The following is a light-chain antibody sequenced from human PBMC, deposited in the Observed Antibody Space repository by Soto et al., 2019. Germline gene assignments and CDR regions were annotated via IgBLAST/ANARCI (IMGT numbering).Light chain of an antibody. Sequence: EIVLTQSPATLSLSPGERATLSCRASQSVSRHLAWYQQKPGQAPRLLIYDASNSATGIPARFSGSGSGTDFTLTISSLEPEDFAVYYCQQRNNWPPVTFGGGTKVEIK. CDR2: DAS. CDR1: QSVSRH. CDR3: QQRNNWPPVT. J-gene: IGKJ4*01. V-gene: IGKV3-11*01.